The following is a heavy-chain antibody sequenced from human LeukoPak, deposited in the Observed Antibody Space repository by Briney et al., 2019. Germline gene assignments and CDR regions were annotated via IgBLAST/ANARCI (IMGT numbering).Heavy chain of an antibody. V-gene: IGHV3-74*01. D-gene: IGHD3-10*01. CDR1: GFTFSSYW. J-gene: IGHJ4*02. CDR3: ARADSTVVQGGTALLDY. CDR2: LSSDGITT. Sequence: AGGSLRLSCAASGFTFSSYWMHWVRRVPGKGLVWVARLSSDGITTTYADSVKGRFTISRDNAKNTLYLQMNSLRSEDTAVYYCARADSTVVQGGTALLDYWGQGTLVKVSS.